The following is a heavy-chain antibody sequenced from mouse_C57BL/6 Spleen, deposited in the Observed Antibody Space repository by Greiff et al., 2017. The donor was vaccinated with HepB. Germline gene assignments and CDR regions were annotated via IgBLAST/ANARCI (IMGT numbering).Heavy chain of an antibody. CDR3: ARSDGSSYGYFDV. J-gene: IGHJ1*03. V-gene: IGHV1-82*01. Sequence: QVQLQQSGPELVKPGASVKISCKASGYAFSSSWMNWVKQRPGKGLEWIGRIYPGDGDTNYNGKFKGKATLTADKSSSTAYMQLSRLTSEDSAVYFWARSDGSSYGYFDVWGTGTTVTVAS. CDR2: IYPGDGDT. D-gene: IGHD1-1*01. CDR1: GYAFSSSW.